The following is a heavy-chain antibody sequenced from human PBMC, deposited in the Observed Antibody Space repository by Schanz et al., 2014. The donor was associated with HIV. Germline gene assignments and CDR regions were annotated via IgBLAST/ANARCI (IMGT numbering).Heavy chain of an antibody. J-gene: IGHJ4*02. CDR2: ISYDGSNK. Sequence: QVQLVESGGRVVQPGRSLRLSCAASGFTFTTYGMHWVRQTPGKGLEWVAVISYDGSNKYYADSVKGRFTISRDNAKNMLYLQMNSLRREDTAVYYCAGEVSDFDYWGQGTLVTVSS. V-gene: IGHV3-30*03. D-gene: IGHD3-10*01. CDR1: GFTFTTYG. CDR3: AGEVSDFDY.